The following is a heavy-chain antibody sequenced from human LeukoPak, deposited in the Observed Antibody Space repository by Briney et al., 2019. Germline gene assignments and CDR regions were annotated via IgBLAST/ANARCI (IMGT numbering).Heavy chain of an antibody. V-gene: IGHV1-69*06. CDR1: GGTFSSYA. J-gene: IGHJ6*03. CDR2: IIPIFGTA. CDR3: ARSSVSRWLLRYYYYYMDV. Sequence: ASVKVSCKASGGTFSSYAISWVRQAPGQGLEWMGGIIPIFGTANYAQKFQGRVTITADKSTSTAYMELSSLRSEDTAVYYCARSSVSRWLLRYYYYYMDVWGKGTTVTVSS. D-gene: IGHD3-22*01.